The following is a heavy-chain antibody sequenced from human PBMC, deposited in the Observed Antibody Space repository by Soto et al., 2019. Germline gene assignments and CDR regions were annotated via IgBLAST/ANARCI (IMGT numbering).Heavy chain of an antibody. Sequence: GGSLRLSCAASGFTFSIFAMSWVRQSPGKGLEWVSTISGSGGSTYYADAVKGRFTISRDNSMGTLYLQMKSLRVEDTAIYYCAKEVSLGSTVDLGYWGQGAPVTV. D-gene: IGHD7-27*01. CDR3: AKEVSLGSTVDLGY. CDR1: GFTFSIFA. CDR2: ISGSGGST. J-gene: IGHJ4*02. V-gene: IGHV3-23*01.